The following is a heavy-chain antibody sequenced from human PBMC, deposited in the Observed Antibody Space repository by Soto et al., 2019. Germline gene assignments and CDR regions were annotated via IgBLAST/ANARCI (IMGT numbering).Heavy chain of an antibody. CDR2: ISSSSNII. Sequence: EVQLVESGGGLVQPGGSLRLSCAASGLTFSSYYMNWVRQAPGKGLEWVSYISSSSNIIYYADSVEGRFTISRDNAKNLLYLQMNSLRDEDTAVYYCARDQGIVATSGPDAFDIWGQGTMVTVSS. D-gene: IGHD5-12*01. J-gene: IGHJ3*02. V-gene: IGHV3-48*02. CDR1: GLTFSSYY. CDR3: ARDQGIVATSGPDAFDI.